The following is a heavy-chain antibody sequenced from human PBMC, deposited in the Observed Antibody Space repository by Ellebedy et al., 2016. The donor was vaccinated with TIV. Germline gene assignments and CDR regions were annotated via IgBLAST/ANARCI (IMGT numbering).Heavy chain of an antibody. J-gene: IGHJ2*01. CDR2: IYSGGTT. Sequence: PGGSLRPSCAASGFTVSGNYMSWVRQAPAKGLEWVSVIYSGGTTYYADSVKGRFTISRDNSKNTLYLQMNSLRAEDTAVYYCARTRDNYNSRHFDLWGRGTLVTVSS. CDR1: GFTVSGNY. D-gene: IGHD5-24*01. CDR3: ARTRDNYNSRHFDL. V-gene: IGHV3-53*01.